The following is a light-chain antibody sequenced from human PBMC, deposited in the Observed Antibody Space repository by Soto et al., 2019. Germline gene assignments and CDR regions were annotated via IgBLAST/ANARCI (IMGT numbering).Light chain of an antibody. Sequence: QSALTQPRSVSGSPGQTVTISCTGTSSDVGAYNYVSWYQQHPGKAPKLMIYHISKRPSGVPDRFSGSKSGNAASLTISGLHAEDEADYYCCTDAGTYKVFGTGTKLTVL. CDR1: SSDVGAYNY. V-gene: IGLV2-11*01. CDR3: CTDAGTYKV. CDR2: HIS. J-gene: IGLJ1*01.